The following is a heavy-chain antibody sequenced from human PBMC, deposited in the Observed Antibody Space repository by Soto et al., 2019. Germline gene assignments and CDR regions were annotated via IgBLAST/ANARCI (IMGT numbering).Heavy chain of an antibody. CDR2: IYYSGST. CDR1: GGSISSYY. D-gene: IGHD4-17*01. J-gene: IGHJ4*02. V-gene: IGHV4-59*08. Sequence: SETLSLTCTVSGGSISSYYWSWIRQPPGKGLEWIGYIYYSGSTNYNPSLKSRVTISVDTSKNQFSLKLSSVTAADTAVYYCARHHYGDYCDYWGQGTLVTVSS. CDR3: ARHHYGDYCDY.